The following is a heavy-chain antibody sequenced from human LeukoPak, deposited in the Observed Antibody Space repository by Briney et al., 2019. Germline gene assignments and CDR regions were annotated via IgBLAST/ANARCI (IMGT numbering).Heavy chain of an antibody. Sequence: PGGSLRLSCAASGFTFDDYVMHWVRQAPGKGLEWVSGISWNSGSIGYADSVKGRFTISRDNAKNSLYLQMNSLRAEDTALYYCAKVAVAGTTINWFDPWGQGTLVTVSS. CDR3: AKVAVAGTTINWFDP. J-gene: IGHJ5*02. V-gene: IGHV3-9*01. CDR2: ISWNSGSI. D-gene: IGHD6-19*01. CDR1: GFTFDDYV.